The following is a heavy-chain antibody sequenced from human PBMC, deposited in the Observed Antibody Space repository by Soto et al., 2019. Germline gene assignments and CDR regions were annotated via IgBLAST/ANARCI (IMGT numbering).Heavy chain of an antibody. V-gene: IGHV4-31*03. CDR1: GGSISSGGYY. CDR3: ARDRGGLSYEDPRKAASLPWFDP. J-gene: IGHJ5*02. CDR2: IYYSGST. Sequence: SETLSLTCTVSGGSISSGGYYWSWIRQHPGKGLEWIGYIYYSGSTYYNPSLKSRVTISVDTSKNQFSLKLSSVTAADTAVYYCARDRGGLSYEDPRKAASLPWFDPWGQGTLVTAPQ. D-gene: IGHD3-16*01.